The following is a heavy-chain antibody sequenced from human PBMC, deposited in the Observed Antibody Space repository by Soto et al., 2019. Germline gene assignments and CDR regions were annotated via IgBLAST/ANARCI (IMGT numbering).Heavy chain of an antibody. CDR1: GGTFSSYT. CDR3: ATQGLXNYYYYGMDV. CDR2: IIPIFGTA. D-gene: IGHD5-18*01. J-gene: IGHJ6*02. V-gene: IGHV1-69*12. Sequence: QVQLVQSGAEVKKPGSSXKXSXXASGGTFSSYTISWVRQAPGQGLEWMGGIIPIFGTANYAQKFQGRVTITADESTSTGYMELSSLRSEDTAVYYCATQGLXNYYYYGMDVWGQGTTVTVSS.